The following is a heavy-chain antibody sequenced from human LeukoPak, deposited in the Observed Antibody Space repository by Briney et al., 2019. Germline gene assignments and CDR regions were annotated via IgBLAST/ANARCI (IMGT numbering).Heavy chain of an antibody. D-gene: IGHD2-8*02. CDR1: GYTFVVYY. CDR3: ARVSEELVIDH. CDR2: INPNSGGT. Sequence: ASVRVSCKASGYTFVVYYMHWVRQAPGQGLEWMGWINPNSGGTNYAQKFQGRVTMTRDTSISTAYMKLSSLRSDDTAVYYCARVSEELVIDHWGQGTLVTGS. V-gene: IGHV1-2*02. J-gene: IGHJ4*02.